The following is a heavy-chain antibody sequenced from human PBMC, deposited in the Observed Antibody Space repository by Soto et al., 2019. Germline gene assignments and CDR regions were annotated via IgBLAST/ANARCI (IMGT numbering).Heavy chain of an antibody. Sequence: GGSLRLSCAASGFTVSSNYMSWVRQAPGKGLEWVSVIYSGGSTYYADSVKGRFTISRHNSKNTLYLQMNSLRAEDTAVYYCAKEKISTSCCNWFDPWGQGTLVTVSS. D-gene: IGHD2-2*01. CDR1: GFTVSSNY. V-gene: IGHV3-53*01. J-gene: IGHJ5*02. CDR3: AKEKISTSCCNWFDP. CDR2: IYSGGST.